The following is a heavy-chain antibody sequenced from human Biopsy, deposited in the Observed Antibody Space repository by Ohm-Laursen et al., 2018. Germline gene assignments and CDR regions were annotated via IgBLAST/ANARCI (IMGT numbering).Heavy chain of an antibody. V-gene: IGHV3-23*01. CDR2: ITASGGTT. J-gene: IGHJ6*02. D-gene: IGHD1-7*01. CDR3: AKVPREELSYYYSMDV. Sequence: GSLRLSCSASEISFSRSAMNWVRQAPGKGLEWVSGITASGGTTYYADSVKGRFTISRDNSNNTLYLQMNSLRDDDTAVYYWAKVPREELSYYYSMDVWGQGTTVTVSS. CDR1: EISFSRSA.